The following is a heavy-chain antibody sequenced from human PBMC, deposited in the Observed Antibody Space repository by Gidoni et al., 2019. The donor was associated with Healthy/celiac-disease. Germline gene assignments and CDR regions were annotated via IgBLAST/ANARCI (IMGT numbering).Heavy chain of an antibody. CDR3: AKAPSGYDYADY. CDR1: GFTFSSYG. J-gene: IGHJ4*02. Sequence: QVQLVESGGCVVQPGRSLRLSCAASGFTFSSYGMHWVRQAPGKGLEWVAVISYDGSNKYYADSVKGRFTISRDNSKNTLYLQMNSLRAEDTAVYYCAKAPSGYDYADYWGQGTLVTVSS. CDR2: ISYDGSNK. D-gene: IGHD5-12*01. V-gene: IGHV3-30*18.